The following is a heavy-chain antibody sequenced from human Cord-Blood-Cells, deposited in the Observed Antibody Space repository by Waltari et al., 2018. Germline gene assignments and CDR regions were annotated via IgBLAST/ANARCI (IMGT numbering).Heavy chain of an antibody. Sequence: EVQLVESGGGLVQPGGSLRLSCAASGFTFSSYWMSWVRQAPGKGLEGVANIKQDGSEKYYVDSVKGRFTISRNNAKNSLYLQMNSLRAEDTAVYYCARGRMWGLLDYWGQGTLVTVSS. J-gene: IGHJ4*02. D-gene: IGHD1-26*01. CDR2: IKQDGSEK. CDR3: ARGRMWGLLDY. CDR1: GFTFSSYW. V-gene: IGHV3-7*01.